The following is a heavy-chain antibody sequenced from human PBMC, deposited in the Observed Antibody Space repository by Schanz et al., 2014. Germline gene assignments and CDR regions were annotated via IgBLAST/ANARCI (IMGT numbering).Heavy chain of an antibody. CDR3: TKGRTFGR. J-gene: IGHJ4*02. CDR1: GYTFTSYD. D-gene: IGHD3-16*01. CDR2: MNSKTGNT. V-gene: IGHV1-8*01. Sequence: QVQLVQSGAEVKKPGASVKVSCKASGYTFTSYDINWVRQATGQGLEWMGWMNSKTGNTGYAQRFQGRVTMTRNTSITTAYLELSSLRSGDTAVYYCTKGRTFGRGGQGTLXTVSS.